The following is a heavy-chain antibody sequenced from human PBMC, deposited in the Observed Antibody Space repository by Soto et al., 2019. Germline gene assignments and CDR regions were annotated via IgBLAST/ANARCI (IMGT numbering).Heavy chain of an antibody. V-gene: IGHV5-51*01. J-gene: IGHJ6*02. CDR1: GYSFANYW. Sequence: PGESLKISCQGSGYSFANYWIAWVRQMPGKGLEWVGVIYPGDSDTRYSPSLRGQVTISADKSISHVYLQWSSLKASDTAMYYCARNRLRQYYYGMDVWGQGTTVTAP. CDR3: ARNRLRQYYYGMDV. CDR2: IYPGDSDT. D-gene: IGHD3-10*01.